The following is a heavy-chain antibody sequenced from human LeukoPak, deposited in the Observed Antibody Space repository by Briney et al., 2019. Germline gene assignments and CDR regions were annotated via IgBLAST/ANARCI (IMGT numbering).Heavy chain of an antibody. CDR2: IWFDGSNK. V-gene: IGHV3-33*01. Sequence: GGSLRLSCAASGFTFSNYGMHWVRQAPGKGLEWVAVIWFDGSNKYYADSVKGRFTISRDNSKNTLYLQMNSLRAEDTAVYYCARVDLVGATGFDYWGQGTLVTVSS. CDR1: GFTFSNYG. J-gene: IGHJ4*02. CDR3: ARVDLVGATGFDY. D-gene: IGHD1-26*01.